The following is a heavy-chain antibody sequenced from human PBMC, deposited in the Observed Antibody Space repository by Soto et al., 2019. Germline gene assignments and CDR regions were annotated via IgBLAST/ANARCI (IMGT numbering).Heavy chain of an antibody. V-gene: IGHV1-69*01. CDR1: GGTFSSYA. CDR2: IIPLFGTA. CDR3: ARSEGNYDILTGYSNYYYYGMDV. J-gene: IGHJ6*02. D-gene: IGHD3-9*01. Sequence: QVQLVQSGAEVKKPGSSVKVSCKASGGTFSSYAISWVRQAPGQGLEWMGGIIPLFGTANYAQKFQGRVTITADESTSTAYMELSSLRSEDTAVYYCARSEGNYDILTGYSNYYYYGMDVWGQGTTVTVSS.